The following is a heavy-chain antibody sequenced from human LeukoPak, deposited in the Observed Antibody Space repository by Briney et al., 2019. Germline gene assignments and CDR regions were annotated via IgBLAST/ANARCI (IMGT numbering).Heavy chain of an antibody. D-gene: IGHD3-22*01. V-gene: IGHV3-64D*06. J-gene: IGHJ4*02. Sequence: GGSLRLSCSASGFTFSIYAMHWVRQAPGKGLEYVSAISGNGGSTYYADSVKGRFTISRDNSKNTLYLQMSSLRAEDTAVYYCVKMLRGRAEVYHDSSGYPNLDYWGQGTLVTVSS. CDR3: VKMLRGRAEVYHDSSGYPNLDY. CDR1: GFTFSIYA. CDR2: ISGNGGST.